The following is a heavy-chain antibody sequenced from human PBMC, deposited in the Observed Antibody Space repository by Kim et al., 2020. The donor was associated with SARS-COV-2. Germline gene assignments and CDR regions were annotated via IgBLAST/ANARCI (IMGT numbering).Heavy chain of an antibody. Sequence: ASVKVSCKASGYTFTSYAMHWVRQAPGQRLEWMGWINAGNGNTKYSQKFQGRVTITRDTSASTAYMELSSLRSEDTAVYYCARVRYAQGGLDYWGQGTLVTVSS. CDR1: GYTFTSYA. CDR2: INAGNGNT. V-gene: IGHV1-3*01. CDR3: ARVRYAQGGLDY. J-gene: IGHJ4*02. D-gene: IGHD5-12*01.